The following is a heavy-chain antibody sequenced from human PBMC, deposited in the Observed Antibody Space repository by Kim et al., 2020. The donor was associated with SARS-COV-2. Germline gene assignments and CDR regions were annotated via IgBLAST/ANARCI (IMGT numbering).Heavy chain of an antibody. V-gene: IGHV5-51*01. J-gene: IGHJ3*02. D-gene: IGHD2-15*01. CDR1: GYSFTSYW. CDR2: IYPGDSDT. CDR3: ARQPIVVVVAATNAFDI. Sequence: GESLKISCKGSGYSFTSYWIGWVRQMPGKGLEWMGIIYPGDSDTRYSPSFQGQVTISADKSISTAYLQWSSLKASDTAMYYCARQPIVVVVAATNAFDIWGQGTMVTVSS.